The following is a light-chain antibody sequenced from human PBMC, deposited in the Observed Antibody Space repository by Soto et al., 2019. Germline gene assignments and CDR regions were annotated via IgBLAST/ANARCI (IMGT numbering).Light chain of an antibody. CDR1: QSFSSY. CDR2: DAS. V-gene: IGKV3-11*01. CDR3: QQRSNWPPKYT. J-gene: IGKJ2*01. Sequence: EIVLTQSPATLSLSPEERATLSCRASQSFSSYLAWYQQKPGQAPRLLIYDASNRATGIPARFSGSGSGTDFTLTISSLEPEDFAVYYCQQRSNWPPKYTFGQGTKLEIK.